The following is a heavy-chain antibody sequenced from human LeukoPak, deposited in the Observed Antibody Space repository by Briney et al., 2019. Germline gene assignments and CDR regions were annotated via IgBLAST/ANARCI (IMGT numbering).Heavy chain of an antibody. J-gene: IGHJ4*02. CDR2: MNPNSGNT. V-gene: IGHV1-8*01. D-gene: IGHD3-22*01. CDR3: ARDQDYYDSPGGY. Sequence: GASVKVSCKASGYTFTSYDINWVRQATAQGLEWMGWMNPNSGNTGYAQKFQGRVTMTRNTSISTAYMELSSLRSEDTAVYYCARDQDYYDSPGGYWGQGTLVTVSS. CDR1: GYTFTSYD.